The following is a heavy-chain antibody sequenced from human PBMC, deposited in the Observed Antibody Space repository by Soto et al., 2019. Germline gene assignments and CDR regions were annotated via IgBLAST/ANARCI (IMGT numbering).Heavy chain of an antibody. CDR1: GFTFSSYS. Sequence: EVQLVESGGGLVKPGGSLRLSCAASGFTFSSYSMNWVRQAPGKGLEWVSSISSSSSYIYYADSVKGRITISRDNAKNSMYLQMNSLRAEDTAVYYCARALNYYNKGYWGQGPLVTVSS. V-gene: IGHV3-21*01. J-gene: IGHJ4*02. CDR3: ARALNYYNKGY. CDR2: ISSSSSYI. D-gene: IGHD3-22*01.